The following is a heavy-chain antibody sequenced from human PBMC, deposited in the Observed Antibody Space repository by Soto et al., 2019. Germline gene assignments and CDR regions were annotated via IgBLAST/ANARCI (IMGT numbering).Heavy chain of an antibody. CDR3: AKVTTIRIAVTGTVDY. Sequence: PGGFLRLSCAASGFTFSNYWMYWVRQAPGKGLEWVSTISGSGGSTYYADSVKGRFTISRDNAKNTLYLQMNSLRVEDTAVYYCAKVTTIRIAVTGTVDYWGQGTLVPVSS. J-gene: IGHJ4*02. CDR2: ISGSGGST. D-gene: IGHD6-19*01. V-gene: IGHV3-23*01. CDR1: GFTFSNYW.